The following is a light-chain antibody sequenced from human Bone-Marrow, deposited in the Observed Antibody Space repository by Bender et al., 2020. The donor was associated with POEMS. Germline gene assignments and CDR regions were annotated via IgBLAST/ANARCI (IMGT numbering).Light chain of an antibody. V-gene: IGLV2-23*03. J-gene: IGLJ2*01. CDR1: SYSDVGSYNV. CDR2: EGS. CDR3: CSYAGRDPFVV. Sequence: QSALTQPASVSGSPGQSITISCSGTSYSDVGSYNVVSWYQQHPGKAPKLMIYEGSKRPSGVSNRFSGSRSGYTASLTVSGLQPEDEAHYYCCSYAGRDPFVVFGGGTKLTVL.